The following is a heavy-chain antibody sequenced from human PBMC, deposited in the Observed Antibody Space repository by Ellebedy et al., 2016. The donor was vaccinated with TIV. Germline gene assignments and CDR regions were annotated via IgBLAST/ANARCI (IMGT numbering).Heavy chain of an antibody. J-gene: IGHJ5*02. Sequence: AASVKVSCKVSGYTLTELSMHWVRQAPGKGLGWMGGFDPEDGETIYAQKFQGRVTMTEDTSTDTAYMELSSLRSEDTAVYYCATGVYKYGSGSKKWFDPWGQGTLVTVSS. V-gene: IGHV1-24*01. D-gene: IGHD3-10*01. CDR3: ATGVYKYGSGSKKWFDP. CDR2: FDPEDGET. CDR1: GYTLTELS.